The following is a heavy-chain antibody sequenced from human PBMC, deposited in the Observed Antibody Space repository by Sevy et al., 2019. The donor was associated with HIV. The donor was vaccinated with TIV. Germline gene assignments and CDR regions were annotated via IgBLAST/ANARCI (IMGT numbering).Heavy chain of an antibody. CDR1: GFTFSDYY. CDR2: ISFSSNYT. J-gene: IGHJ4*02. D-gene: IGHD1-26*01. CDR3: ARGLVGANLGTDY. Sequence: GGSLRLSCSASGFTFSDYYMNWIRQAPGKGLERISYISFSSNYTMYADSVTGRFTISRDNAKNSLYLQMNSLRAEDTAVYYCARGLVGANLGTDYWGQGSLVTVSS. V-gene: IGHV3-11*06.